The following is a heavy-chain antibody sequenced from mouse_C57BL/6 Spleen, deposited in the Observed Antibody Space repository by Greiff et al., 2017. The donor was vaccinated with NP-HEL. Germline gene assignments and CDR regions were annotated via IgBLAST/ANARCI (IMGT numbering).Heavy chain of an antibody. J-gene: IGHJ3*01. D-gene: IGHD2-4*01. CDR2: IVPNSGGT. V-gene: IGHV1-72*01. CDR3: AIYYDYDWFAY. CDR1: GYTFTSYW. Sequence: QVQLQQPGAELVKPGASVKLSCKASGYTFTSYWMHWVKQRPGRGLEWIGRIVPNSGGTKYNEKFKSKATLTVDKPSSTAYMQLSSLTSEDSAVYYCAIYYDYDWFAYWGQGTLVTVSA.